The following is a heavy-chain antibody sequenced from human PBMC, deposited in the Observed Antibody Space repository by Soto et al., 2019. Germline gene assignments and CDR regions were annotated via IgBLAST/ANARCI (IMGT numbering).Heavy chain of an antibody. J-gene: IGHJ4*02. Sequence: GGSLRLSCAASGVTFSSYAMSWVRQAPGKGLEWVSAISGGGGSTYYADSVKGRFTISRDNSNNTLYLQMNSLRAEDTAVYYCAKEPYSSDNYFDYWGQGTLVTVSS. CDR3: AKEPYSSDNYFDY. CDR2: ISGGGGST. D-gene: IGHD6-19*01. CDR1: GVTFSSYA. V-gene: IGHV3-23*01.